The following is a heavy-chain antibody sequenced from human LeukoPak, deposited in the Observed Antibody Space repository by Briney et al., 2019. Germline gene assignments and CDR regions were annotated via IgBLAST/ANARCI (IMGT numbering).Heavy chain of an antibody. J-gene: IGHJ4*02. D-gene: IGHD4/OR15-4a*01. V-gene: IGHV3-30*18. CDR1: GFSFSKYG. CDR3: AKGYDYGDY. CDR2: MSYDGSHK. Sequence: PGGSLRLSCVASGFSFSKYGVHWVRQAPGKGLEWVAVMSYDGSHKYYADSVKGRFTISRDNSKNTVYLEMNSLRGEDTAVYYCAKGYDYGDYWGQGTLVTVSS.